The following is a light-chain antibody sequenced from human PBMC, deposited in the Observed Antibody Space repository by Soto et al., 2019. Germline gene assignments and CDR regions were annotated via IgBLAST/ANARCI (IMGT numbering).Light chain of an antibody. J-gene: IGKJ5*01. CDR3: QRYASSTIT. Sequence: IVLTQSPGTLSLSPGERATLSCRASQSVAGSYLAWYQQKPGQAPRLLIYGASSRATGIPERFSGSGSGTDFTLTISRLEPEDFAVYYCQRYASSTITFGQGTRLEIK. V-gene: IGKV3-20*01. CDR1: QSVAGSY. CDR2: GAS.